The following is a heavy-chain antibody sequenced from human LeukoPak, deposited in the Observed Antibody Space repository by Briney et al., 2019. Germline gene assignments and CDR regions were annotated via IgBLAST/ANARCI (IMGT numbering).Heavy chain of an antibody. CDR2: INSDGSST. CDR1: GFTFSSYW. Sequence: PGGSLRLSCAASGFTFSSYWMHWVRQAPGKGLVWVSRINSDGSSTSYADSVKGRFTISRDNAKNTLYLQMNSLRAEDTAAYYCARGNDGSGCEDYWGQGTLVTVSS. V-gene: IGHV3-74*01. J-gene: IGHJ4*02. CDR3: ARGNDGSGCEDY. D-gene: IGHD6-19*01.